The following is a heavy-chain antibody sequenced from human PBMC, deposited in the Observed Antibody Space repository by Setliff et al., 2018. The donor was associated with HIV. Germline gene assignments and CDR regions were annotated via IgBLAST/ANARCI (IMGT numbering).Heavy chain of an antibody. CDR3: AREIYREYATVSGDGFDL. D-gene: IGHD2-8*01. CDR1: GGTFSSFA. J-gene: IGHJ3*01. V-gene: IGHV1-69*13. Sequence: SVKVSCKASGGTFSSFAISWVRQAPGQGLEWMGGIIPVFRAANYAQKFQGRVTITADESTSTAYMELSSLRSEDTAVYYCAREIYREYATVSGDGFDLWGQGTMVTVSS. CDR2: IIPVFRAA.